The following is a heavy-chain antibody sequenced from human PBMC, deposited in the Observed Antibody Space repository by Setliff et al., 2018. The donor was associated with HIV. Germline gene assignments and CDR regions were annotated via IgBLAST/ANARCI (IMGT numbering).Heavy chain of an antibody. J-gene: IGHJ6*02. CDR2: IILLFGTP. CDR1: GGTFSSYA. Sequence: SVKVSCKASGGTFSSYAISWVRQAPGQGLEWMGGIILLFGTPNYAQKFQGRVTITADESTSTAYMELSSLRSKDTAVYYCARDLYYYDSSGYYPGNYYGMDVWGQGTTVTVSS. CDR3: ARDLYYYDSSGYYPGNYYGMDV. D-gene: IGHD3-22*01. V-gene: IGHV1-69*13.